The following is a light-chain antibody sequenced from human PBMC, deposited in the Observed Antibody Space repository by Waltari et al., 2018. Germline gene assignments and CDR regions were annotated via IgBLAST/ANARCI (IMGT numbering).Light chain of an antibody. J-gene: IGKJ1*01. CDR1: PSFGRA. CDR2: DAS. CDR3: QMYVRLPVT. V-gene: IGKV3-20*01. Sequence: EIVLTQSPGTLALSPGERATLSCRASPSFGRALAWYQQKPGQAPRLLIYDASSRATGISDKFSGSGSGTDFSLTISRVEPEDFAVYFCQMYVRLPVTFGQGTKVEVK.